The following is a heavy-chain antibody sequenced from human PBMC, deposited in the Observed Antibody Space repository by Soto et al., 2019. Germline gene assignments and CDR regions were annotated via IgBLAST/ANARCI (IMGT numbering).Heavy chain of an antibody. CDR3: ARDGIAVAGVYYYYGMDV. CDR1: GGTFSSYA. Sequence: QVQLVQSGAEVKKPGSSVKVSCKASGGTFSSYAISWVRQAPGQGLEWMGGIIPIFGTANYAQKFQGRVTITADESTSTAYMELNSLRSEDTAVYYCARDGIAVAGVYYYYGMDVWGQGTTVTVSS. D-gene: IGHD6-19*01. CDR2: IIPIFGTA. J-gene: IGHJ6*02. V-gene: IGHV1-69*01.